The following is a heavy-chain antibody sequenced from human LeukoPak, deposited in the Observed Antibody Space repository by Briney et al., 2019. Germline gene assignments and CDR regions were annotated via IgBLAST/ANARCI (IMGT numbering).Heavy chain of an antibody. J-gene: IGHJ4*02. CDR3: ARDSDGLWYFDY. CDR1: GGSISSYY. Sequence: SETLSLTCTVSGGSISSYYWSWLRQPPGKGVEWIGYIYYSGSTNYNPSLKSRVTISVETSKNPFSLKLSSVTAADTAVYYCARDSDGLWYFDYWGQGTLVTVSS. D-gene: IGHD2-21*01. V-gene: IGHV4-59*12. CDR2: IYYSGST.